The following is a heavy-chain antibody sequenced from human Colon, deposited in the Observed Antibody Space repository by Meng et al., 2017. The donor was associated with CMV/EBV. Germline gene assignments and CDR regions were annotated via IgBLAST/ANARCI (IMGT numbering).Heavy chain of an antibody. V-gene: IGHV1-2*02. CDR2: IRSDGSAT. Sequence: QVQLWQSGAGVKGPGASVKVSCKTSGYTFSDYYMHWVQQAPGQGLEWMGWIRSDGSATNYAQKFRGRVTMTRDASVSTAYMELSGLTSDDTAVYFCVRSSGWSLFDYWGPGALVTVSS. J-gene: IGHJ4*02. CDR3: VRSSGWSLFDY. CDR1: GYTFSDYY. D-gene: IGHD6-19*01.